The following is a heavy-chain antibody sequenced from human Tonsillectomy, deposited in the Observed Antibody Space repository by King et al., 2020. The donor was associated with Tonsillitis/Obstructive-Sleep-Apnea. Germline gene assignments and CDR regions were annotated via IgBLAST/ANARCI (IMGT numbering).Heavy chain of an antibody. D-gene: IGHD1/OR15-1a*01. CDR3: AKEKEHYPGYAFDI. CDR1: GFTFDDYA. CDR2: ISGDGGYT. J-gene: IGHJ3*02. V-gene: IGHV3-43*02. Sequence: VQLVESGGGVVQPGGSLRLSCAASGFTFDDYAMHWVRQAPGKGLEWVSLISGDGGYTYYGDSVKGRFTISRDNSKNSLYLQMNSLRTEDNAFYYCAKEKEHYPGYAFDIWGQGTLVTVSS.